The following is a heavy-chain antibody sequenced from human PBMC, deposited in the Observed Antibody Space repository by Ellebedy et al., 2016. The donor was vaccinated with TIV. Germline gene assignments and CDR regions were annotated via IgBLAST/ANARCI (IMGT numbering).Heavy chain of an antibody. Sequence: GGSLRLSXAASGFTFSSYDMHWVRQATGKGLEWVSAIGTAGDTYYPGSVKGQFTISRENAKNSLYLQMNSLRAGDTAVYYCAKDRLLFGPTQGWFDPWGQGTLVTVSS. V-gene: IGHV3-13*01. CDR3: AKDRLLFGPTQGWFDP. D-gene: IGHD2-21*02. J-gene: IGHJ5*02. CDR1: GFTFSSYD. CDR2: IGTAGDT.